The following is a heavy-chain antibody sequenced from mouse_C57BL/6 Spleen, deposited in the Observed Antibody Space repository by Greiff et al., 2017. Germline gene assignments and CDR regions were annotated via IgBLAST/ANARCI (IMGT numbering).Heavy chain of an antibody. CDR2: IYPGDGDT. CDR3: ARLGDYALGD. J-gene: IGHJ2*01. CDR1: GYAFSSSW. D-gene: IGHD2-4*01. V-gene: IGHV1-82*01. Sequence: VQVVESGPELVKPGASVKISCKASGYAFSSSWMNWVKQRPGKGLEWIGRIYPGDGDTNYNGKFKGKATLTADKSSSTAYMQLSSLTSEDSAVYFCARLGDYALGDWGQGTTLTVSS.